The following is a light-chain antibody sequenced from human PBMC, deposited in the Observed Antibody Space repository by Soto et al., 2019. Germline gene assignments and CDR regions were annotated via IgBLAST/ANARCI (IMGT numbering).Light chain of an antibody. CDR3: QQYGSSTIT. V-gene: IGKV3-20*01. J-gene: IGKJ5*01. CDR2: GAS. CDR1: QSMSSSY. Sequence: EIVLTQSPGTLSLSPGERATVSCRASQSMSSSYLAWYQQKPGQAPRLLIYGASSRATGIPDSFSGSGSGTDFTLTISRLEPEDFAVYHCQQYGSSTITFGQGTRLEI.